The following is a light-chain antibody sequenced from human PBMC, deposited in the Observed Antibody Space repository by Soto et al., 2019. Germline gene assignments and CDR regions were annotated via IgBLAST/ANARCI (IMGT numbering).Light chain of an antibody. Sequence: EIVLTQSPGTLSLSPGERATLSCRASQSVSSSYLAWYQQKPGQAPRLLIYGASSSATGIPDRFSGSGSGTDFTLTISRLEPEDFAVYYCQQYGSPRSVTFGPGTKVDIK. V-gene: IGKV3-20*01. J-gene: IGKJ3*01. CDR3: QQYGSPRSVT. CDR1: QSVSSSY. CDR2: GAS.